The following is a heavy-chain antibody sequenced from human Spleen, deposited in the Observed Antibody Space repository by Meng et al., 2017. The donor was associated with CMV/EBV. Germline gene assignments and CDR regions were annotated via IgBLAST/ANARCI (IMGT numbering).Heavy chain of an antibody. CDR1: GGSFSDYY. Sequence: SETLSLTCAVYGGSFSDYYWTWIRQPPGKGLEWIGEIDHSGSTNYNSSLKSRVTISVDTSKNQFSLKVSSVTAADTAVYYCASLRDGYTLDYWGQGTLVTVSS. CDR2: IDHSGST. CDR3: ASLRDGYTLDY. V-gene: IGHV4-34*01. D-gene: IGHD5-24*01. J-gene: IGHJ4*02.